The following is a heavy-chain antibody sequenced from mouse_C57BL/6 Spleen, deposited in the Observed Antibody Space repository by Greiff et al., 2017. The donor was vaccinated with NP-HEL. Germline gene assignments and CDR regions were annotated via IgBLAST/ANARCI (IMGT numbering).Heavy chain of an antibody. V-gene: IGHV1-42*01. CDR1: GYSFTGYY. J-gene: IGHJ2*01. CDR2: MNPSTGGT. Sequence: VQLQQSGPELVKPGASVKISCKASGYSFTGYYMNWVKQSPEKSLEWIGEMNPSTGGTTYNQKFKAKATLTVDKSSSTAYMQLKSLTSEDSAVYYCASGRWLDYWGQGTTLTVSS. D-gene: IGHD2-3*01. CDR3: ASGRWLDY.